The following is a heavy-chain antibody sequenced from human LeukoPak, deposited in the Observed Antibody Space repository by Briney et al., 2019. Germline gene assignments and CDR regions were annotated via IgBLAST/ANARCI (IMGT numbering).Heavy chain of an antibody. Sequence: ASVKVSCKASGYIFTSYYIHWVRQAPGEGLEWMGIINPTGGSTSYAQKFQGRVTITADKSTSTAYMDLSSLRSEDTAVYYCARDVRGAAQFSDAFHIWGQGTMVTVSS. J-gene: IGHJ3*02. CDR1: GYIFTSYY. CDR3: ARDVRGAAQFSDAFHI. V-gene: IGHV1-46*01. CDR2: INPTGGST. D-gene: IGHD6-13*01.